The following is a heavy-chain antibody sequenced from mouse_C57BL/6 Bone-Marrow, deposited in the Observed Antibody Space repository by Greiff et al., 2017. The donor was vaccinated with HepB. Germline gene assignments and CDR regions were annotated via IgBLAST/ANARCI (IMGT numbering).Heavy chain of an antibody. V-gene: IGHV1-82*01. CDR3: ARGLYYGSSNWYFDV. CDR2: IYPGDGDT. D-gene: IGHD1-1*01. Sequence: QVHVKQSGPELVKPGASVKISCKASGYAFSSSWMNWVKQRPGKGLEWIGRIYPGDGDTNYNGKFKGKATLTADKSSSTAYMQLSSLTSEDSAVYFCARGLYYGSSNWYFDVWGTGTTVTVSS. CDR1: GYAFSSSW. J-gene: IGHJ1*03.